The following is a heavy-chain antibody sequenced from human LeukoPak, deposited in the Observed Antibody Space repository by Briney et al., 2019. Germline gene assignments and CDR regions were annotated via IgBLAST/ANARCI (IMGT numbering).Heavy chain of an antibody. Sequence: SETLSLTCTVSGGSINGYYWSWIRQPPGKGLEWIGYIYYSGSTNYNPSLKSRVTISVDTSKNQFSLKLSSVTAADTAVYYCATMGIAAAVNDAFDIWGQGTMVTVSS. V-gene: IGHV4-59*01. CDR2: IYYSGST. CDR3: ATMGIAAAVNDAFDI. CDR1: GGSINGYY. J-gene: IGHJ3*02. D-gene: IGHD6-13*01.